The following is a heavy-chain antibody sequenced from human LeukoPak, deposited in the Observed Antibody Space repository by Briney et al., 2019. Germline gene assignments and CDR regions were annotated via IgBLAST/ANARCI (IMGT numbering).Heavy chain of an antibody. CDR2: ISSSSSYI. CDR3: ARDAAMVSYFDY. CDR1: GFTFSSCS. V-gene: IGHV3-21*01. Sequence: GGSLRLSCAASGFTFSSCSMNWVRQAPGKGLEWVSSISSSSSYIYYADSVKGRFTISRDNAKNSLYLQMNSLRAEDTAVYYCARDAAMVSYFDYWGQGTLVTVSS. J-gene: IGHJ4*02. D-gene: IGHD5-18*01.